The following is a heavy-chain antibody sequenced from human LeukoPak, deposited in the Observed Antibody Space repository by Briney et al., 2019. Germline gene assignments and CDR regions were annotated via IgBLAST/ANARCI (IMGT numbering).Heavy chain of an antibody. J-gene: IGHJ1*01. D-gene: IGHD2-21*02. CDR1: GGSISSNW. CDR3: ARAGAYCGGDCGEYFQH. CDR2: IYHSGST. V-gene: IGHV4-4*02. Sequence: SETLPLTCVVSGGSISSNWWSWVRQPPGKGLEWIGEIYHSGSTTYNPSLKSRVTISVDKSKSQFSLKLSSVTAADTAVYYCARAGAYCGGDCGEYFQHWGQGTLVTVSS.